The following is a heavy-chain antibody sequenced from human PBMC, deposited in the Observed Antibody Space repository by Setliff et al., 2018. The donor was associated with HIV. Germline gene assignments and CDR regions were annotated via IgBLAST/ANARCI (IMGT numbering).Heavy chain of an antibody. J-gene: IGHJ4*02. D-gene: IGHD3-22*01. CDR2: NYHSGST. CDR1: GGSISSSSYY. Sequence: SQTLSLTCTVSGGSISSSSYYWGWIRQPPGKGLEWIGSNYHSGSTNYNPSLKSRVTISVDTSKNQFSLKLSSVTAADTAVYYCASDAYYYDSSGPNLSDYWGQGTLVTVSS. V-gene: IGHV4-39*07. CDR3: ASDAYYYDSSGPNLSDY.